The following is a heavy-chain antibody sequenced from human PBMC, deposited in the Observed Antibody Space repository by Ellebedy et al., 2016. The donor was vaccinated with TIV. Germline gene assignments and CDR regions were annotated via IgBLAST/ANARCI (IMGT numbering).Heavy chain of an antibody. J-gene: IGHJ3*02. CDR3: AGGSGFLFDI. V-gene: IGHV3-7*04. CDR2: IKQDGSEI. CDR1: GFTLSNYW. Sequence: GESLKISCAASGFTLSNYWMTWVRQAPGKGLEWVANIKQDGSEIYYVDSVRGRFAISRDNAKNSLYLQINSLTVEETALYYCAGGSGFLFDIWGQGTMVTVS. D-gene: IGHD3-22*01.